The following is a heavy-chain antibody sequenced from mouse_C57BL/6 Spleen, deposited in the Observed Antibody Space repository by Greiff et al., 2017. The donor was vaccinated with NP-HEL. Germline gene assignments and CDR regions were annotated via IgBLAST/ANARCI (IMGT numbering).Heavy chain of an antibody. J-gene: IGHJ3*01. D-gene: IGHD3-2*02. V-gene: IGHV1-64*01. CDR1: GYTFTSYW. CDR3: ATQTAQATLFAY. Sequence: VQLPQPGAELVKPGASVKLSCKASGYTFTSYWMHWVKQRPGQGLEWIGMIHPNSGSTNYNEKFKSKATLTVDKSSSTAYMQLSSLTSEDSAVYYCATQTAQATLFAYWGQGTLVTVSA. CDR2: IHPNSGST.